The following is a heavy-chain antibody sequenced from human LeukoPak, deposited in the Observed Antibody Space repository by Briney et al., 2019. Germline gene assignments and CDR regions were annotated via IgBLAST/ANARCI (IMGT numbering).Heavy chain of an antibody. V-gene: IGHV1-2*02. J-gene: IGHJ3*02. Sequence: ASVKVSCKASGYTVTGYYMHLVRQAPGQGLGWMGWISPNSGGTNYAQKFQGRVTMTRDTSISTAYMELSRLRSDDTAVYYCASPITTDAFDIWGQGTMVTVSS. CDR2: ISPNSGGT. CDR3: ASPITTDAFDI. CDR1: GYTVTGYY. D-gene: IGHD3-22*01.